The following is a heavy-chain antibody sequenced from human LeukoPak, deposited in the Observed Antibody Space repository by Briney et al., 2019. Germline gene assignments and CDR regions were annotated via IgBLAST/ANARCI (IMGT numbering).Heavy chain of an antibody. D-gene: IGHD3-22*01. J-gene: IGHJ1*01. Sequence: SKTLSLTCAVYGGSFSGYYWSWIRQPPGKGLEWIGEINHSGSTNYNPSLKSRVTISVDTSKNQFSLKLSSVTAADTAVYYCARGGVGNYYDSSGKRYFQHWGQGTLVTVSS. V-gene: IGHV4-34*01. CDR3: ARGGVGNYYDSSGKRYFQH. CDR2: INHSGST. CDR1: GGSFSGYY.